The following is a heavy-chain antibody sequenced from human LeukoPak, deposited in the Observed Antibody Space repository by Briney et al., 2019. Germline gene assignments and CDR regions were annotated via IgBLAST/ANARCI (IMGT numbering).Heavy chain of an antibody. Sequence: GGSLRLSCAASGFTFSSCGMHWVRQAPGKGLEWVALIWYDGSHKYYTDSVKGRFTISRDNSKNTLYLQMNSLRAEDTAMYYCAREWRGTYYNWFDSWGQGTLVTVSS. CDR2: IWYDGSHK. CDR3: AREWRGTYYNWFDS. D-gene: IGHD3-10*01. J-gene: IGHJ5*01. CDR1: GFTFSSCG. V-gene: IGHV3-33*01.